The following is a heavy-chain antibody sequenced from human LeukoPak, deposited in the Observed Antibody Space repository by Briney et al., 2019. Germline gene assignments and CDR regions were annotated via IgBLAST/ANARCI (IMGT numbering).Heavy chain of an antibody. CDR1: GFTFSSHA. Sequence: AGGSLRLSCAASGFTFSSHAMSWVRQAPGKGLEWVSAISGSGGSTYYADSVKGRFTISRENSKNTLYLQMNSLRAEDTAVYYCAKEGGSYYYGMDVWGQGTTVTVSS. J-gene: IGHJ6*02. D-gene: IGHD1-26*01. CDR2: ISGSGGST. V-gene: IGHV3-23*01. CDR3: AKEGGSYYYGMDV.